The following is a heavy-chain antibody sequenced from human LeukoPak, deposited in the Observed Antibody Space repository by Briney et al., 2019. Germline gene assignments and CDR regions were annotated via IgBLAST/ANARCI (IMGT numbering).Heavy chain of an antibody. J-gene: IGHJ4*02. V-gene: IGHV1-2*06. CDR1: GYTFTGYY. Sequence: ASVKVSCKASGYTFTGYYMHWVRQAPGQGLEWMGRINPNSGGTNYAQKFQGRVTMTRDTSISTAYMELSRLRSDDTAVYYSARVCCARGPGQISYWGQGTLVTVSS. D-gene: IGHD3-10*01. CDR2: INPNSGGT. CDR3: ARVCCARGPGQISY.